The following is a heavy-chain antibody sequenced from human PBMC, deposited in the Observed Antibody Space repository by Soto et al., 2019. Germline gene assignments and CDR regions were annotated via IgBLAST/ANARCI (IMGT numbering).Heavy chain of an antibody. CDR1: GDSISSSSYY. Sequence: SETLSLTCTVSGDSISSSSYYWGWIRQPPGKGLEWIGSIYYSGSTYYNPSLKSRVTISVDTSKNQFSLKLSSVTAADTAVYYCASTRLWFGDLLGLFDLCGQGT. CDR3: ASTRLWFGDLLGLFDL. D-gene: IGHD3-10*01. CDR2: IYYSGST. V-gene: IGHV4-39*01. J-gene: IGHJ5*02.